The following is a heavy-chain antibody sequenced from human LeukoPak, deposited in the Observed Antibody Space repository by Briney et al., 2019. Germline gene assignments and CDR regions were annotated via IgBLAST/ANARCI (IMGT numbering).Heavy chain of an antibody. D-gene: IGHD2-2*01. CDR3: ASSSGMSGMPLYYYYGMDV. CDR2: INHSGST. Sequence: PSETLSLTCTVSGGSISSYYWSWIRQPPGKGLEWIGEINHSGSTNYNPSLKSRVTISVDTSKNQFSLKLSSVTAADTAVYYCASSSGMSGMPLYYYYGMDVWGQGTTVTVSS. V-gene: IGHV4-34*01. J-gene: IGHJ6*02. CDR1: GGSISSYY.